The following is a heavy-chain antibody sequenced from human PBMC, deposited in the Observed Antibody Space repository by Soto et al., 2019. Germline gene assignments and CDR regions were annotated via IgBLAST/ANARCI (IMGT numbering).Heavy chain of an antibody. V-gene: IGHV4-4*02. D-gene: IGHD3-16*02. J-gene: IGHJ4*02. CDR1: SGSISSSNW. CDR2: IYHSGST. Sequence: QVQLQESGPGLVKPSGTLSLTCAVSSGSISSSNWWSWVRQLPGKGLEWIGEIYHSGSTNYNPSLKSRVTISVDKSKNQFSLKLSSVTAADTAVYYCASRTLGFIVPSRYFDYWGQGTLVTVSS. CDR3: ASRTLGFIVPSRYFDY.